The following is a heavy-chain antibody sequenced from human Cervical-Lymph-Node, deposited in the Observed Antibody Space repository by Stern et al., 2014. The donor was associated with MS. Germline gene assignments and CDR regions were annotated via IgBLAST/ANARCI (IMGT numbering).Heavy chain of an antibody. Sequence: HLMESPAEIRKPGASVKISCKAYGYSITTHYIQRVPQVPGQGPQLVAWLNPSLGRTTYAQIFQGRVTVAGNTSTDTVDLELTGLRYEDTAFYYCARVLSLATSDSWGQGTLVTVSS. D-gene: IGHD6-13*01. CDR1: GYSITTHY. CDR2: LNPSLGRT. CDR3: ARVLSLATSDS. V-gene: IGHV1-46*01. J-gene: IGHJ4*02.